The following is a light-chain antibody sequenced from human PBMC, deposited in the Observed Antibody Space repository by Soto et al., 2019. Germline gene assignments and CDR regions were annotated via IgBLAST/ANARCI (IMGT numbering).Light chain of an antibody. V-gene: IGKV1-9*01. Sequence: DLQLTQSPSFLSASVGDRVTITCRASQGISSYLAWYQQKPGKAPKLLIYAASTLQGGVPSRFSGSGSGTEFTLTISSLQPEDFATYYCQQLNTYPPTFGQGTRLEIK. CDR2: AAS. J-gene: IGKJ5*01. CDR1: QGISSY. CDR3: QQLNTYPPT.